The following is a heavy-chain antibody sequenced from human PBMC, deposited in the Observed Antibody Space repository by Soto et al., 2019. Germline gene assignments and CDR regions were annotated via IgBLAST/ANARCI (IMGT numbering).Heavy chain of an antibody. Sequence: SETLSLTCTVSGGSISSGGYYWSWIRQHPGKGLEWIGYIYYSGSTYYNPSLKSRVTISVDTSKNQFSLKLSSVTAADTAVYYCAREGDYGSGSYTYAFDIWGQGTMVTVSS. CDR2: IYYSGST. J-gene: IGHJ3*02. D-gene: IGHD3-10*01. CDR3: AREGDYGSGSYTYAFDI. CDR1: GGSISSGGYY. V-gene: IGHV4-31*03.